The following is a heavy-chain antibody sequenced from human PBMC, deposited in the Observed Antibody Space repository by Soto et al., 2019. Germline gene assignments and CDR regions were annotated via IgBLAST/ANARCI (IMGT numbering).Heavy chain of an antibody. V-gene: IGHV4-31*03. J-gene: IGHJ4*02. CDR3: ATNHDDISGRTPLLFDS. Sequence: QVQLQESGPGLVKPSQTLSLTCTVSGDSIGTGGYYWDWIRQHPGKGPEWIGYIHYSGNTYYNPSLKSRLTISLHTSKNQFSLHLSSVTAADTAVYYCATNHDDISGRTPLLFDSWGQGTLVTVSS. CDR1: GDSIGTGGYY. D-gene: IGHD3-22*01. CDR2: IHYSGNT.